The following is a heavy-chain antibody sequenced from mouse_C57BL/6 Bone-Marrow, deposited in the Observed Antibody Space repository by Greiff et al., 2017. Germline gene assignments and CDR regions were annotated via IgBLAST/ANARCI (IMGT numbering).Heavy chain of an antibody. J-gene: IGHJ4*01. V-gene: IGHV5-9-1*02. Sequence: EVKLVESGEGLVKPGGSLKLSCAASGFTFSSYAMSWVRQTPEKRLEWVAYISSCGDYIYYADTVKGRFTISRDHARNTLYLQMSNLKSKDTALYYCTREGNSNPYAMDYWGQGTSVTVSA. D-gene: IGHD2-5*01. CDR2: ISSCGDYI. CDR1: GFTFSSYA. CDR3: TREGNSNPYAMDY.